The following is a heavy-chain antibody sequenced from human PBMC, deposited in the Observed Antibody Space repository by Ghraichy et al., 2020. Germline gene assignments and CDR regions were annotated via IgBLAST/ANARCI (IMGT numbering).Heavy chain of an antibody. CDR1: GFSFSTYW. CDR2: IKEDGSIK. J-gene: IGHJ4*02. V-gene: IGHV3-7*01. D-gene: IGHD4-17*01. CDR3: ARGPSTTLTTF. Sequence: GESLNISCAASGFSFSTYWMTWVRQAPGKGLEWVANIKEDGSIKQYVDSVKGRFTISRDNAKNSLYLQMNSLRAKDTAVYYCARGPSTTLTTFWGQGTLVTVSS.